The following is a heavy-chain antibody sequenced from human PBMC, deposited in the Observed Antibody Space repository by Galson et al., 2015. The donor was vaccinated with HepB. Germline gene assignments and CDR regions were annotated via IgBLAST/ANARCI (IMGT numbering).Heavy chain of an antibody. CDR1: EFTFSSYW. J-gene: IGHJ6*02. CDR3: ARRISLVRGIITKPDYYYGMDV. Sequence: SLRLSCAASEFTFSSYWMNWVRQAPRKGLEWVANINPDGSEKYYVTSLKGRFTISRDNAKNSLYLQMDSLRAEDTAVYYCARRISLVRGIITKPDYYYGMDVWGQGTTVTVAS. V-gene: IGHV3-7*03. CDR2: INPDGSEK. D-gene: IGHD3-10*01.